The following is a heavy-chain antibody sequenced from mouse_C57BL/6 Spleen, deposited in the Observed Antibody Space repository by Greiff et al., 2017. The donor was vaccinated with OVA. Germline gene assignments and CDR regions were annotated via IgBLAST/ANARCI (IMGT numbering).Heavy chain of an antibody. CDR2: IYPGSGST. D-gene: IGHD1-1*01. J-gene: IGHJ3*01. CDR3: AASYYGRSGFAY. CDR1: GYTFTSYW. V-gene: IGHV1-55*01. Sequence: VQLQQPGAELVKPGASVKMSCKASGYTFTSYWITWVKQRPGQGLEWIGDIYPGSGSTNYNEKFKSKATLTVDTSSSTAYMQLSSLTSEDSAVYYCAASYYGRSGFAYWGQGTLVTVSA.